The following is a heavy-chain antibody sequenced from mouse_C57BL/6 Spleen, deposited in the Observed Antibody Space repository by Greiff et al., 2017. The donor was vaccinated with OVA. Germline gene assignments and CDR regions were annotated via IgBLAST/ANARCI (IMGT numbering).Heavy chain of an antibody. J-gene: IGHJ1*03. CDR3: ARDGGTTVDWYFDV. CDR1: GYSITSGYD. V-gene: IGHV3-1*01. CDR2: ISYSGST. Sequence: EVQLQESGPGMVKPSQSLSLTCTVTGYSITSGYDWHWIRHFPGNKLEWMGYISYSGSTNYNPSLKSRISITHDTSKNQFFLKLNSVTTEDTATYYCARDGGTTVDWYFDVWGTGTTVTVSS. D-gene: IGHD1-1*01.